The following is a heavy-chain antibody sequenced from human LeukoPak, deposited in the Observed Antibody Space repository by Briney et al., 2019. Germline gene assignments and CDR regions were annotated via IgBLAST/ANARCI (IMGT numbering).Heavy chain of an antibody. CDR3: AKATAALYSGWGGDFDY. V-gene: IGHV3-23*01. CDR2: ISGSGGST. Sequence: PGGSLRLSCAASGFTFSSYAMSWVRQAPGKGLEWVSAISGSGGSTYYADSVKGRFTISRDNSKNTLYLQMNSLRAEDTAVYYCAKATAALYSGWGGDFDYWGQGTLVTVSP. D-gene: IGHD6-13*01. J-gene: IGHJ4*02. CDR1: GFTFSSYA.